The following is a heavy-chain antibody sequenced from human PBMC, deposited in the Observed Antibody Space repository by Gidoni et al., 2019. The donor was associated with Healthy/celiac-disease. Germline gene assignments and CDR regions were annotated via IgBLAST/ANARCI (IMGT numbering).Heavy chain of an antibody. V-gene: IGHV4-39*01. CDR2: IYYSGST. D-gene: IGHD6-19*01. J-gene: IGHJ4*02. Sequence: DGLEWIGSIYYSGSTYYNPSLKSRVTISVDTSKNQFSLKLSSVTAADTAVYYCARHQRIAVAGTPFDYWGQGTLVTVSS. CDR3: ARHQRIAVAGTPFDY.